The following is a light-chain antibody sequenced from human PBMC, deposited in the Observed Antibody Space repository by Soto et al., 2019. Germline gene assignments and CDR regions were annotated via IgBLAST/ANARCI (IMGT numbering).Light chain of an antibody. CDR1: SSDVGGYNY. CDR2: EVS. V-gene: IGLV2-14*01. J-gene: IGLJ3*02. Sequence: QSALTQPASVSGSPGQSITISCTGTSSDVGGYNYVSWYQQHPGKAPRLMIYEVSNRPSGVSNRFSGSKSGNTASLTISGLQAEDEADYYCSSYTVSTPVVFRGGTKLTVL. CDR3: SSYTVSTPVV.